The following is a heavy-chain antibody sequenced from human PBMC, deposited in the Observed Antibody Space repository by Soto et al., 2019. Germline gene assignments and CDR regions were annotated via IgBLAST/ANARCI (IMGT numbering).Heavy chain of an antibody. CDR3: ARIEMASIK. J-gene: IGHJ4*02. CDR1: GASIRSGGYY. CDR2: IYYTGST. V-gene: IGHV4-31*03. Sequence: PSETLSLTCSVSGASIRSGGYYWSWLRQSPGKGLGWIGHIYYTGSTFYSPSLKSRLTISLDTSKNQFSLDLRSVTAADTAMYYCARIEMASIKWGRGTLVTVSS.